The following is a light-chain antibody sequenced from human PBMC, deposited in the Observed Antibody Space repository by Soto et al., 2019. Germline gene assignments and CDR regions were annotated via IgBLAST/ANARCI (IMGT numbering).Light chain of an antibody. J-gene: IGLJ2*01. Sequence: QSVLTQPASVSGSPGQSITISCTGTSSDVGGYNYVSWYQQHPGKAPKLMIYDVSNRPSGVSNRFSGSKSGNTASLTISGLHAEDDADYYCSSYTSSSTPRYVVFGGGTKLTVL. CDR1: SSDVGGYNY. CDR3: SSYTSSSTPRYVV. V-gene: IGLV2-14*01. CDR2: DVS.